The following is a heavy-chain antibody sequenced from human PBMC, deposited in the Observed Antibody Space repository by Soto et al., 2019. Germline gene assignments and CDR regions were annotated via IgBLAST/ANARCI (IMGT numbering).Heavy chain of an antibody. CDR3: ATHLSDANFDH. CDR1: GYTFTSYA. Sequence: GASVKVSCKASGYTFTSYAMHWVLQTPGKRLEWMGGFDAGIDETIYPQKFQGRVTMTEDTSSDTAYMELSSLTSEDTAMYYCATHLSDANFDHWGQGTLVTV. V-gene: IGHV1-24*01. CDR2: FDAGIDET. D-gene: IGHD2-2*01. J-gene: IGHJ4*02.